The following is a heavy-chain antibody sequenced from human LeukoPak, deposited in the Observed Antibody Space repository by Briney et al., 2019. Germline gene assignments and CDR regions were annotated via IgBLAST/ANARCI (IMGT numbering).Heavy chain of an antibody. CDR1: GYSISSGYY. J-gene: IGHJ4*02. CDR3: ASSKYSSTWYYFDY. D-gene: IGHD6-13*01. Sequence: PSETLSLTCPVSGYSISSGYYWGWLRQPPGTGLEWIGEINHSGRTNYNPSLKSRVTISVDTSKNQFSLKLSSVTAADTAVYYCASSKYSSTWYYFDYWGQGTLVTVSS. V-gene: IGHV4-38-2*01. CDR2: INHSGRT.